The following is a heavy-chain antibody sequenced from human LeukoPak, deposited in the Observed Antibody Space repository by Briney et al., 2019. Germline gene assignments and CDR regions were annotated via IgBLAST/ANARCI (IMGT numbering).Heavy chain of an antibody. CDR1: GYTFTNNA. CDR2: ISEYNGNT. Sequence: ASVKVSCKASGYTFTNNAISWVRQAPGQGLEWMGWISEYNGNTNYAQKLQGRVTMTTDTSTSTAYMELRSLRSDDTAVYYCARSSGYYYVELSYWGQGTLVTVSS. V-gene: IGHV1-18*04. CDR3: ARSSGYYYVELSY. D-gene: IGHD3-22*01. J-gene: IGHJ4*02.